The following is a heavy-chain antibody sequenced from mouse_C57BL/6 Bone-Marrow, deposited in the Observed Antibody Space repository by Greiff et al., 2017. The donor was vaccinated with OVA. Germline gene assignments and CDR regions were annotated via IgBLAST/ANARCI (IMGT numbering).Heavy chain of an antibody. V-gene: IGHV1-72*01. CDR2: IDPNSGGT. CDR3: ARSGLTSWYFDV. Sequence: QQSCTASGYTFTSYWMHWVKQRPGRGLEWIGRIDPNSGGTKYNEKFKSKATLTVDKPSSTAYMQLSSLTSEDSAVYYCARSGLTSWYFDVWGTGTTVTVSS. D-gene: IGHD3-1*01. J-gene: IGHJ1*03. CDR1: GYTFTSYW.